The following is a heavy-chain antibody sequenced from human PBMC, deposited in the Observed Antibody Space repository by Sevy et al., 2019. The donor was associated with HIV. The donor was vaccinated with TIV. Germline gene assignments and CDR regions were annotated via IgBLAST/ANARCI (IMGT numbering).Heavy chain of an antibody. CDR2: LKSDVYGGTV. V-gene: IGHV3-49*04. D-gene: IGHD6-13*01. CDR3: TRWKAAQSIFDY. CDR1: GFTSGDYC. J-gene: IGHJ4*02. Sequence: GGSLRLSCTASGFTSGDYCMSWVRQAPGKGLEWVAFLKSDVYGGTVDHAASVRGRFVISRDDSKTIAYLQMNDLKTKDTGVYYCTRWKAAQSIFDYWGQGALVTVSS.